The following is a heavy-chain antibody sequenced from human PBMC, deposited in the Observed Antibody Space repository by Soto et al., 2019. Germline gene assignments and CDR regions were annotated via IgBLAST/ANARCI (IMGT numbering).Heavy chain of an antibody. D-gene: IGHD5-18*01. CDR3: ASSLLVGYGLEGESD. CDR2: ISAYNGNT. CDR1: GYTFTSYG. J-gene: IGHJ4*02. V-gene: IGHV1-18*01. Sequence: QVQLVQSGAEVKKPGASVKVSCKASGYTFTSYGISWVRQAPGQGLEWMGWISAYNGNTNYAQKLQGRVTMTTDTSTRTAYMELRSLRSEDTAGYYCASSLLVGYGLEGESDWGQGTLVTVSS.